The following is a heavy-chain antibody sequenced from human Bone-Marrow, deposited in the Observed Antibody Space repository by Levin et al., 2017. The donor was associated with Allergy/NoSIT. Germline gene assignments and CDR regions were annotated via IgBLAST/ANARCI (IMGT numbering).Heavy chain of an antibody. Sequence: ASVKVSCTASGITVGNNYMSWVRQTPGKRLEWVAVIYSVGSTYYADSVKGRFTISRDSVKNTVYLQMNNLRGEDTAVYYCARDANGIYWGQGTLVTVSS. CDR2: IYSVGST. J-gene: IGHJ4*02. CDR1: GITVGNNY. D-gene: IGHD1-1*01. V-gene: IGHV3-66*01. CDR3: ARDANGIY.